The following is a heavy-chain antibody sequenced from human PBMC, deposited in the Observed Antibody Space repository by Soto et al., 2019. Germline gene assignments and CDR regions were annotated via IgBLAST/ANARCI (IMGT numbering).Heavy chain of an antibody. V-gene: IGHV3-23*01. J-gene: IGHJ4*02. CDR3: AKEDTSSGSLDY. CDR1: GFTFSGYA. Sequence: GGSLRLSCVASGFTFSGYAMSWVRQAPGKGLEWVSGISDSGATTYYADSVRGRFTISRDNSKNTLYLQMKSLRAEDSASYYCAKEDTSSGSLDYWGREPWSPSPQ. D-gene: IGHD6-19*01. CDR2: ISDSGATT.